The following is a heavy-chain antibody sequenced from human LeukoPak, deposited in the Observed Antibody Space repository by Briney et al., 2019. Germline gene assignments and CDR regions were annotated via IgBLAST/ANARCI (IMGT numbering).Heavy chain of an antibody. CDR1: GFTFSSYA. Sequence: PGGSLRLSCAASGFTFSSYAMHWVRQAPGKGLEWVAVISYDGSNKYYADSVKGRFTISGDNSKNTLYLQMNSLRAEDTAVYYCARGQGRIPYNWFDPWGQGTLVTVSS. CDR3: ARGQGRIPYNWFDP. CDR2: ISYDGSNK. V-gene: IGHV3-30*01. J-gene: IGHJ5*02. D-gene: IGHD2-2*02.